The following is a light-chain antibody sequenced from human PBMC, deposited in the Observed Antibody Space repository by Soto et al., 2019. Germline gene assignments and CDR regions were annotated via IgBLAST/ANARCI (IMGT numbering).Light chain of an antibody. CDR1: QSVSSY. Sequence: IVLTQYPATLSLSPGERYTLSCMASQSVSSYLAWYQQKPGQAPRLLIYDASNRATGIPARFSGSGSGTDFTLTISSLEPEDFAVYYCQPRSNWRVTVGPGTRLEIK. CDR2: DAS. J-gene: IGKJ5*01. V-gene: IGKV3-11*01. CDR3: QPRSNWRVT.